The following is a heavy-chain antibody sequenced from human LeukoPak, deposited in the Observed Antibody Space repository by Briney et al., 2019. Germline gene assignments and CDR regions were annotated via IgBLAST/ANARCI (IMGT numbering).Heavy chain of an antibody. CDR2: IYYSGST. CDR1: GGSISSGGYY. D-gene: IGHD5/OR15-5a*01. CDR3: ATRYSVWPK. Sequence: SETLSLTCTVSGGSISSGGYYWSWIRQHPGKGLEWIGYIYYSGSTNYNPSLKSRLTISLDKSNNQFSLTLTSVTAADTAMYYCATRYSVWPKWGPGTLVTVSS. J-gene: IGHJ4*02. V-gene: IGHV4-31*09.